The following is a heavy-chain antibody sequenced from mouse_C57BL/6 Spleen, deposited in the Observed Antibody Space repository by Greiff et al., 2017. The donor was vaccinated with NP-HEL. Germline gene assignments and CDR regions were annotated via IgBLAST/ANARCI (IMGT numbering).Heavy chain of an antibody. CDR3: ASEGGTGTGSY. J-gene: IGHJ2*01. Sequence: QVQLQQPGAELVKPGASVKLSCKASGYTFTSYWMHWVKQRPGRGLEWIGRLDPNSGGTKYNEKFKSKATLTVDKSSSTAYMQLSSLPSAASAVYYYASEGGTGTGSYWGQGTTLTVSS. V-gene: IGHV1-72*01. D-gene: IGHD4-1*01. CDR1: GYTFTSYW. CDR2: LDPNSGGT.